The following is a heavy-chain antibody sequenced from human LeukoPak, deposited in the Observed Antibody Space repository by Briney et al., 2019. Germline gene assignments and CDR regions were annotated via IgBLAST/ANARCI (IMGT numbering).Heavy chain of an antibody. J-gene: IGHJ1*01. D-gene: IGHD4-23*01. CDR1: GFTFSSYW. CDR3: YGGNAEQ. V-gene: IGHV3-74*01. Sequence: GGSLRLSCAASGFTFSSYWMHWVRQALGKGLVWVSGINTDGSSTDYADSVKGRFNISRDNAKNTLYLQVNSLRVEDMAVYYCYGGNAEQWGQGTLVTVSS. CDR2: INTDGSST.